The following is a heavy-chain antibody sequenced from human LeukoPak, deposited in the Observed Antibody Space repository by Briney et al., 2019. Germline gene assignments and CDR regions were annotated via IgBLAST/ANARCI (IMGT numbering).Heavy chain of an antibody. Sequence: SVKVSCKASGYTFTYRYLHWVRQAPGQALEWMGWITPFNGNTNYAQEFQDRVTITRDRSMSTAYMELSSLRSEDTAMYYCAIARPNYYYYYGMDVWGQGTTVTVSS. J-gene: IGHJ6*02. CDR2: ITPFNGNT. V-gene: IGHV1-45*02. CDR1: GYTFTYRY. CDR3: AIARPNYYYYYGMDV.